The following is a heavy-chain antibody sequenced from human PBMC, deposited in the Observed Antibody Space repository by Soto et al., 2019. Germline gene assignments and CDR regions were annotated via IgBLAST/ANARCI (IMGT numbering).Heavy chain of an antibody. Sequence: SETLSLTCAVYGGSFSGYYWSWIRQPPGKGLEWIGEINHSGSTNYNPSLKSRVTISVDTSKNQFSLKLSSVTAADTAVDYCAISGDYDNYYYYGMDVWGQGTTVTVSS. CDR1: GGSFSGYY. V-gene: IGHV4-34*01. J-gene: IGHJ6*02. D-gene: IGHD4-17*01. CDR3: AISGDYDNYYYYGMDV. CDR2: INHSGST.